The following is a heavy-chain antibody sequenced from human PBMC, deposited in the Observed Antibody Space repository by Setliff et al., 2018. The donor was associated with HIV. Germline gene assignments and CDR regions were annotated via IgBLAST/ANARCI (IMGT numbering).Heavy chain of an antibody. CDR1: GGTFSSYG. D-gene: IGHD3-10*01. Sequence: SVKVSCKASGGTFSSYGISWVRQAPGQGLEWMGGIIPMFGTANYAQRFQGRVSITADKYTNTAYLELTSLRSDDTAVYYCARDPLVRGPFRQFDLWGQGTVVTVSS. J-gene: IGHJ3*01. V-gene: IGHV1-69*06. CDR2: IIPMFGTA. CDR3: ARDPLVRGPFRQFDL.